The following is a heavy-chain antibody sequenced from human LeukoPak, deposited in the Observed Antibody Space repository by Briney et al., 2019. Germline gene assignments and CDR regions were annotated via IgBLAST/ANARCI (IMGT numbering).Heavy chain of an antibody. V-gene: IGHV3-21*01. CDR3: ARSEPTYGSGSYVHVY. CDR2: ISSSSSYI. J-gene: IGHJ4*02. CDR1: GFTFSSYS. D-gene: IGHD3-10*01. Sequence: PGGSLRLSCAASGFTFSSYSMNWVRQAPGKGLEWVSSISSSSSYIYYADSVKGRFTISRDNAKNSLYLQMNSLRAEDTAVYYCARSEPTYGSGSYVHVYWGQGTLVTVSS.